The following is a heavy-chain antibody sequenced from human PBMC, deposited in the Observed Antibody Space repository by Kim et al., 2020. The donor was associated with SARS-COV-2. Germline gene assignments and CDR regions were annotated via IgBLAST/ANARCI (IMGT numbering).Heavy chain of an antibody. CDR1: GFTFSSHW. V-gene: IGHV3-74*01. CDR3: AREYSAMRKFDP. Sequence: GGSLRLSCAASGFTFSSHWMQWARQAPGKGLEWVSHISNDATAIRYADSVKGRFTVSRDNAKNTLYLQMNSLRVEDTAVYYCAREYSAMRKFDPWGQGT. J-gene: IGHJ5*02. CDR2: ISNDATAI. D-gene: IGHD4-4*01.